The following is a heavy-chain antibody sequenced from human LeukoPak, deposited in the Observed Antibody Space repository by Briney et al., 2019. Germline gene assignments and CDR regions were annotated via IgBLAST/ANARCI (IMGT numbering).Heavy chain of an antibody. CDR3: ARNPSNSGVSIDY. CDR2: IYYSGST. Sequence: SETLSLTCTVSGGSISSYYWSWIRQPPGKGLEWIGYIYYSGSTNYNPSLKSRVTISVDTSKNQFSLKLSSVTAEDTAVYYCARNPSNSGVSIDYWGQGTLVTVSS. CDR1: GGSISSYY. D-gene: IGHD4-23*01. J-gene: IGHJ4*02. V-gene: IGHV4-59*01.